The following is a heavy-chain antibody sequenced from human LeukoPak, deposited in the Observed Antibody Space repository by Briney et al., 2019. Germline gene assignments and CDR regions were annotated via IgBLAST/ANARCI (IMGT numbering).Heavy chain of an antibody. D-gene: IGHD3-22*01. Sequence: PGRSLRLSCAASGFTFSSYDMHWVRQATGKGLEWVSAIGTAGDTYYPGSVKGRFTISRENAKNSLYLQMNSLRAGDTAVYYCARGLGNYYDSSGYYYGPFDYWGQGTLVTVSS. J-gene: IGHJ4*02. CDR2: IGTAGDT. V-gene: IGHV3-13*01. CDR3: ARGLGNYYDSSGYYYGPFDY. CDR1: GFTFSSYD.